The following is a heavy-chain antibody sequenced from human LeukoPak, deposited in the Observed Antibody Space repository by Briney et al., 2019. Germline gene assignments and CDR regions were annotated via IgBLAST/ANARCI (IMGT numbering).Heavy chain of an antibody. CDR3: ARHSSSGSSI. Sequence: GGSLRLSCAASGFTFSSYSMNWVRQAPGKGLEWVSSISSSSSCIYYADSVKGRFTISRDNAKNSLYLQMNSLRAEDTAVYYCARHSSSGSSIWGQGTLVTVPS. J-gene: IGHJ4*02. D-gene: IGHD6-25*01. V-gene: IGHV3-21*01. CDR2: ISSSSSCI. CDR1: GFTFSSYS.